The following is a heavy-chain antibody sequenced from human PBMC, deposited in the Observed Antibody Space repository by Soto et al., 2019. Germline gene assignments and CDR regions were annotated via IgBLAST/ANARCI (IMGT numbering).Heavy chain of an antibody. Sequence: SETLSLTCTVSGASISSYYWNWIRQPAGKGLEWIGRIYTSVSTNYNPSLKSRLTMSVDSSKNQFSLKLTSVTAADTAVYYCAREGLPGGVYYYGSGSYYNAFDPWGQGTLVTVSS. J-gene: IGHJ5*02. V-gene: IGHV4-4*07. CDR2: IYTSVST. D-gene: IGHD3-10*01. CDR3: AREGLPGGVYYYGSGSYYNAFDP. CDR1: GASISSYY.